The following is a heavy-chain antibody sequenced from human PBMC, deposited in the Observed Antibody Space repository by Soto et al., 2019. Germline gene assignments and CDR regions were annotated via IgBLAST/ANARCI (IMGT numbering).Heavy chain of an antibody. CDR1: GYSFTDYH. CDR2: INPKSGGT. D-gene: IGHD2-8*01. J-gene: IGHJ6*02. CDR3: ARGDSTDCSNGVCSFFYNHDMDV. V-gene: IGHV1-2*04. Sequence: ASVKVSCQASGYSFTDYHIHWVRQPPGQGLEWLGRINPKSGGTSTAQKFQGWVTMTTDTSISTASMELTRLTSDDTAIYYCARGDSTDCSNGVCSFFYNHDMDVWGQGTTVTVSS.